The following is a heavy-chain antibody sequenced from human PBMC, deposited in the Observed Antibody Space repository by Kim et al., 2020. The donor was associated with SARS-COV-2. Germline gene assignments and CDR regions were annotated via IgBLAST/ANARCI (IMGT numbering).Heavy chain of an antibody. V-gene: IGHV3-21*01. D-gene: IGHD6-19*01. CDR3: ARDRSYGRSSGWYDFDL. CDR1: GFAFRSYN. Sequence: GGSLRLSCAVSGFAFRSYNMNWVRQAPGKGLEWVSSISTGGSYTYYADAMKGRVTISRDNAKDSLYLEMNSLRAEDTAVYYCARDRSYGRSSGWYDFDLWGRGTGVTVS. J-gene: IGHJ4*02. CDR2: ISTGGSYT.